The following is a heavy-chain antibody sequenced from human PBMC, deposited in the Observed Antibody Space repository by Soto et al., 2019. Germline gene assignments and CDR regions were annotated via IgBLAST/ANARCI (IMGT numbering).Heavy chain of an antibody. CDR1: GFTFSSYA. CDR3: VSARILMVVAATPIHFDY. J-gene: IGHJ4*02. V-gene: IGHV3-30-3*01. D-gene: IGHD2-15*01. Sequence: PGGSLRLSCAASGFTFSSYAMHWVRQAPGKGLEWVAVISYDGSNKYYADSVKGRFTISRDNSKNTLYLQMNSLRAEDTAVYYCVSARILMVVAATPIHFDYWGQGTLVTVSS. CDR2: ISYDGSNK.